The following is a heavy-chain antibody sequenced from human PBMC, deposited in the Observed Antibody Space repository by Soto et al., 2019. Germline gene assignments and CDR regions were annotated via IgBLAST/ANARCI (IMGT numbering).Heavy chain of an antibody. D-gene: IGHD1-26*01. J-gene: IGHJ3*02. CDR3: ARDSGSYRGFDI. V-gene: IGHV1-46*01. Sequence: ASVKVSCKASGGTFINYAINWVRQAPGQGLEWMGIINPSGGSTSYAQKFRGRVTMTRDTSTSTVYMELSSLRSEDTAVYYCARDSGSYRGFDIWGQGTMVTVSS. CDR1: GGTFINYA. CDR2: INPSGGST.